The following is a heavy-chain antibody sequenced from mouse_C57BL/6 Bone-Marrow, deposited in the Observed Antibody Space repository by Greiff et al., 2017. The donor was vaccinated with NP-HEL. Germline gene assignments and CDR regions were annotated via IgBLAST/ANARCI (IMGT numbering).Heavy chain of an antibody. CDR1: GYTFTSYG. D-gene: IGHD1-1*01. CDR3: ARYRYYGSSPTEYFDV. V-gene: IGHV1-81*01. J-gene: IGHJ1*03. Sequence: QVHVKQSGAELARPGASVKLSCKASGYTFTSYGISWVKQRTGQGLEWIGEIYPRSGNTYYNEKFKGKATLTADKSSSTAYMELRSLTSEDSAVYFCARYRYYGSSPTEYFDVWGTGTTVTVSS. CDR2: IYPRSGNT.